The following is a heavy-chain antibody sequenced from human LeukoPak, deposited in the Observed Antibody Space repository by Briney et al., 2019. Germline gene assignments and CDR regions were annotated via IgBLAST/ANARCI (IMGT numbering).Heavy chain of an antibody. Sequence: EASETLSLTCAVYGGSFSGYYWSWIRQPPGKGLEWIGEINHSGSTNYNPSLKSRVTISVDTSKNQFSLKLSSVTAADTAVYYCATGTRYYFDYWGQGTLVTVSS. J-gene: IGHJ4*02. CDR1: GGSFSGYY. CDR2: INHSGST. V-gene: IGHV4-34*01. CDR3: ATGTRYYFDY.